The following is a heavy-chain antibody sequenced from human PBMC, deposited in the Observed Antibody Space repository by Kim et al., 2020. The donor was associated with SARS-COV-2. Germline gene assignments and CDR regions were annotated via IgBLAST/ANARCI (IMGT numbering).Heavy chain of an antibody. J-gene: IGHJ4*02. V-gene: IGHV1-69*13. CDR3: ARVAPWDQLPGGADY. CDR1: GGTFSSYA. D-gene: IGHD2-2*01. CDR2: IIPIFGTA. Sequence: SVKVSCKASGGTFSSYAISWVRQAPGQGLEWMGGIIPIFGTANYAQKFQGRVTITADESTSTAYMELSSLRSEDTAVYYCARVAPWDQLPGGADYWGQGTLVTVSS.